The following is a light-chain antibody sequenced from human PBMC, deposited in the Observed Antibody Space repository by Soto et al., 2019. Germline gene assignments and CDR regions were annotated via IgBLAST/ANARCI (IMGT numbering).Light chain of an antibody. CDR1: QSISSN. Sequence: ERVLTQSPSTLSLFPGERATLSCRASQSISSNLAWYQQKPGQAPRLLIYDASNRATGIPARFSGSGSGTDFTLTISSLEPEDFAVFYCQQYGSSPQTFGQGTKVDIK. V-gene: IGKV3-20*01. J-gene: IGKJ1*01. CDR2: DAS. CDR3: QQYGSSPQT.